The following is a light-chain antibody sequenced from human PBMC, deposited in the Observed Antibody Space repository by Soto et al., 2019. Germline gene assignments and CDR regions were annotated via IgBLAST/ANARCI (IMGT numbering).Light chain of an antibody. CDR1: SSDVGSYNR. Sequence: QSALTQPPSVSGSPGQSVTISCTGTSSDVGSYNRVSWYQQPPGTAPKLMIYDVSNRPSGVPDRFSGYKSGNTASLTISGLQAEDEADYYCSLYPTTSTRWVFGGGTKLTVL. J-gene: IGLJ3*02. CDR3: SLYPTTSTRWV. CDR2: DVS. V-gene: IGLV2-18*01.